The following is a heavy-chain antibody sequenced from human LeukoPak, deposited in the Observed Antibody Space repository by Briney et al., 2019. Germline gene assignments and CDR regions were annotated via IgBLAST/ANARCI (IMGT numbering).Heavy chain of an antibody. J-gene: IGHJ4*02. CDR2: IYSGGST. V-gene: IGHV3-66*02. CDR3: VRVGYSYGYGDWNHFDY. D-gene: IGHD5-18*01. Sequence: PGGSLRLSCAASGFTVSSNYMSWVRQAPGKGLEWVSLIYSGGSTYYADSVTGRFTISRDNSKNTLYLQMNSLRAEDTAVYFCVRVGYSYGYGDWNHFDYWGQGTLVTVSS. CDR1: GFTVSSNY.